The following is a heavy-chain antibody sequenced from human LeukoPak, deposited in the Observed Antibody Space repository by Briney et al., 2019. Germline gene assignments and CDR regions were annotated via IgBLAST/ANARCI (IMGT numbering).Heavy chain of an antibody. CDR1: RFTFTSYA. V-gene: IGHV3-23*01. Sequence: GGSLRPSCAASRFTFTSYAMSWVRQAPGKGLEWVSTISGSGGNTYYADSVKGRFTISRDNSKNTLYLQMNSLRVEDTAVYYCARGGSPRGFLGYWGQGTLVTVSS. CDR2: ISGSGGNT. D-gene: IGHD2-15*01. J-gene: IGHJ4*02. CDR3: ARGGSPRGFLGY.